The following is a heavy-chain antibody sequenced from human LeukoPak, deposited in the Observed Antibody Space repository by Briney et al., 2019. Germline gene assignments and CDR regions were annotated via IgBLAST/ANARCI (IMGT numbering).Heavy chain of an antibody. Sequence: GASVKVSCKASGYTFTGYYMHWVRQAPGQGLEWMGWINPNSGGTNYAQKFQGRVTMIRDTSISTAYMELSRLRSDDTAVYYCARVKGYFDWFYFDYWGQGALVTVSS. D-gene: IGHD3-9*01. CDR1: GYTFTGYY. J-gene: IGHJ4*02. V-gene: IGHV1-2*02. CDR2: INPNSGGT. CDR3: ARVKGYFDWFYFDY.